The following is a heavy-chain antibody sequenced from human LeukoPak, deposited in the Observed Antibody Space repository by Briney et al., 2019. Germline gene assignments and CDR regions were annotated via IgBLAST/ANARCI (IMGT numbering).Heavy chain of an antibody. J-gene: IGHJ4*02. Sequence: PGGSLRLSCAASGFTFSSYAMSWVRQAPGKGLEWVSSISGSGGSTYYADSVKGRFTISRDNSRNTLYLQMNSLRAEDTAVYYCARGPNSGYGMWGQGTLVTVSS. D-gene: IGHD3-22*01. V-gene: IGHV3-23*01. CDR1: GFTFSSYA. CDR2: ISGSGGST. CDR3: ARGPNSGYGM.